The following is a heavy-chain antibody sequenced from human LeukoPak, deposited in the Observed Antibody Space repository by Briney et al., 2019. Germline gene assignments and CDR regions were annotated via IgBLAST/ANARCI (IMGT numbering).Heavy chain of an antibody. CDR1: GFTFSSYW. J-gene: IGHJ3*01. CDR2: IGSSGGST. D-gene: IGHD5-24*01. V-gene: IGHV3-23*01. CDR3: VKDIQLST. Sequence: GGSLRLSCAASGFTFSSYWMSWVRQAPGKGLEWVSLIGSSGGSTYYADSVKGRFTISRDNFNHTLSLQMNSLRVEDTAIYYCVKDIQLSTWGLGTMATVSS.